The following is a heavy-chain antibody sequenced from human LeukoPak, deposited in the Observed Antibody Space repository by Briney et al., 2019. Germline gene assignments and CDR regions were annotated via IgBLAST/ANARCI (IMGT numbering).Heavy chain of an antibody. Sequence: GGSLRLSCAASGFTFSSYSMNWVRQAPGKGLEWVSHISSGSGSISYADSVKGRFTISRDNAKNSLYLQMNSLRAEDTAVYYCARALIAAAGDDAFDIWGQGTMVTVSS. J-gene: IGHJ3*02. D-gene: IGHD6-13*01. V-gene: IGHV3-48*04. CDR1: GFTFSSYS. CDR2: ISSGSGSI. CDR3: ARALIAAAGDDAFDI.